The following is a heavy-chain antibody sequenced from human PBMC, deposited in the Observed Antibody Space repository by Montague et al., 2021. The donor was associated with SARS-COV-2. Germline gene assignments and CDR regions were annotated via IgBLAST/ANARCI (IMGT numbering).Heavy chain of an antibody. V-gene: IGHV4-39*07. Sequence: SETLSLTCTVSAGSLSSRSNYWGWIRQPPGMGLQWIGSVDSAGSTYYSPSLKSRVTISLDTSKNQFSLKLSSVTAADTVVYYCARDEYNRYWYKYWGQGALVTVSS. CDR2: VDSAGST. J-gene: IGHJ4*02. CDR3: ARDEYNRYWYKY. D-gene: IGHD2-8*02. CDR1: AGSLSSRSNY.